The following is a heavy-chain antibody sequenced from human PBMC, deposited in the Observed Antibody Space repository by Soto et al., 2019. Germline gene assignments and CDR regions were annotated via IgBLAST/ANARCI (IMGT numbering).Heavy chain of an antibody. J-gene: IGHJ4*02. V-gene: IGHV1-69*06. Sequence: QVQLVPSGAAVKKPGSSVTVSCKASGGSFSSYSIGWVRQAPGQGLEWLGGIVPIFGAASYAQKFQGRVTITADKSTRTAYMELRSLSSEDTAVYYCARTNGRIAVSTHYFDYWGQGTLVTVSS. D-gene: IGHD6-19*01. CDR1: GGSFSSYS. CDR2: IVPIFGAA. CDR3: ARTNGRIAVSTHYFDY.